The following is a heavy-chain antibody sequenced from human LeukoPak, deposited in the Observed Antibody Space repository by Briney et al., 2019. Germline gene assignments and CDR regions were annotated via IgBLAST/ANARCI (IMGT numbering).Heavy chain of an antibody. V-gene: IGHV1-46*01. Sequence: ASVKVSCKASGYTFTNYYMHWVRQAPGQGLEWMGIINPSGGSTSYAQKFQGRVTMTRDTSTGTVYIELSRLRSEDTAVYYCARERTGSFDLWGRGTLVTVSS. CDR1: GYTFTNYY. J-gene: IGHJ2*01. CDR2: INPSGGST. D-gene: IGHD7-27*01. CDR3: ARERTGSFDL.